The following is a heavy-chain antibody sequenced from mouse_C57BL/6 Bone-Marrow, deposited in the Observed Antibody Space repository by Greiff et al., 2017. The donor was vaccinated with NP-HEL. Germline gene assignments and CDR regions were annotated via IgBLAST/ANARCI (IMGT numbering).Heavy chain of an antibody. V-gene: IGHV1-7*01. CDR1: GYPLTSHW. J-gene: IGHJ2*01. CDR2: INPSSGYT. D-gene: IGHD1-1*01. CDR3: ASFITTVVDYFDY. Sequence: QVPLQQSGAELAKPGASVKLSCQASGYPLTSHWIPWVKQRPGQGLEWIGYINPSSGYTKYNQKFKDKATLTADKSSSTAYMQLSSLTYEDSAVYYCASFITTVVDYFDYWGQGTTLTVSS.